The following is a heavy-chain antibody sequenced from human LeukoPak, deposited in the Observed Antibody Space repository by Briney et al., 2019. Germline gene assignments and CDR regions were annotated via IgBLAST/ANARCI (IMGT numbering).Heavy chain of an antibody. CDR3: AKENGNYYDSSGYYLGYYGMDV. Sequence: GGSLRLSCAASGFTFYDYTMHWVRQAPGKGLEWVSLISWDGGSTYYADSVKGRFSISRENSKNSLYLQMNSLRTEDTDLYYCAKENGNYYDSSGYYLGYYGMDVWGQGTTVTVSS. CDR2: ISWDGGST. J-gene: IGHJ6*02. V-gene: IGHV3-43*01. CDR1: GFTFYDYT. D-gene: IGHD3-22*01.